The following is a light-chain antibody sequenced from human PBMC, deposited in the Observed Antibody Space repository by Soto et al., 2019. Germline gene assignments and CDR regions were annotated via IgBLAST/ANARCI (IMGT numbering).Light chain of an antibody. CDR3: QQYSNWPLT. CDR1: QSVGSS. CDR2: EAS. Sequence: ETVMTQSPATLSVSPGERVTLSCRASQSVGSSLAWYQQKPGQPPRFLIYEASSRATGIPARFSGSGSGTEFTLTISSLQSEDFAVYYCQQYSNWPLTFGGGTKVDIK. V-gene: IGKV3-15*01. J-gene: IGKJ4*01.